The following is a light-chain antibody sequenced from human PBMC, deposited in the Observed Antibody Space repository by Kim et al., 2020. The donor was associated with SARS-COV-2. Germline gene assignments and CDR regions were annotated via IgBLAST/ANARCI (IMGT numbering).Light chain of an antibody. CDR2: TAS. CDR1: QSISYW. CDR3: QQYNSYSRT. V-gene: IGKV1-5*03. Sequence: DIQMTQSPSSLSASVGDRVTITCRASQSISYWLAWYQQKPGKAPKLLIYTASSLESGVPSRFSGSGSGTEFTLTISSLQPDDFATYYCQQYNSYSRTFGQGTKVDIK. J-gene: IGKJ1*01.